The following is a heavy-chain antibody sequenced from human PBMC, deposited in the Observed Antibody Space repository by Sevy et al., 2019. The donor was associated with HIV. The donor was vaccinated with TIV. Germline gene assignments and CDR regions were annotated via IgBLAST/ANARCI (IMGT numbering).Heavy chain of an antibody. V-gene: IGHV3-23*01. CDR1: GFTFSTYA. CDR3: ANGDRTFYGMDV. J-gene: IGHJ6*02. CDR2: ISGSGGST. Sequence: GGSLRLSCLASGFTFSTYAMSWVRQAPGKGLEWDSAISGSGGSTYYADSVESRFTISRDKSKKTLYLQMNSLRAEDTAVYYSANGDRTFYGMDVWGQGTTVTVSS. D-gene: IGHD3-10*01.